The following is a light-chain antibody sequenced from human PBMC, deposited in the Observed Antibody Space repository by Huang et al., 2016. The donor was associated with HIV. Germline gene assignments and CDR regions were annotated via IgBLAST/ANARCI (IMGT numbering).Light chain of an antibody. V-gene: IGKV1-39*01. CDR1: QSISTF. CDR3: QQTSSVPLT. CDR2: AAS. J-gene: IGKJ4*01. Sequence: DIQMTQSPSSLSASVGDRISITCRASQSISTFLNWYHQKPGKAPKLLIYAASNLHSGVSSRFSGTGSGTLFTLTVTGLLPDDFASYFCQQTSSVPLTFGGGTKVEMK.